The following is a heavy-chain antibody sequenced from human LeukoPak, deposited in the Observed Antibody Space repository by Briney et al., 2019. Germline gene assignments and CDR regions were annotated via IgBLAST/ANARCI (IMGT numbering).Heavy chain of an antibody. CDR1: GGTFSSYA. Sequence: SVKVSCKASGGTFSSYAISWVRQAPGQGLEWMGGIIPIFGTANYAQKFQGRVTMTRDTSTSTVYMELSSLRSEDTAVYYCARDWVYYDSSGPDVSFDYWGQGTLVTVSS. J-gene: IGHJ4*02. V-gene: IGHV1-69*05. CDR3: ARDWVYYDSSGPDVSFDY. CDR2: IIPIFGTA. D-gene: IGHD3-22*01.